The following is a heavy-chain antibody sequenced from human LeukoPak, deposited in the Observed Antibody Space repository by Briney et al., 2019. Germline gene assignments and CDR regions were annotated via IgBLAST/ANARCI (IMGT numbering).Heavy chain of an antibody. J-gene: IGHJ6*03. Sequence: SETLSLTCTVSGVSISSGGYYWSWIRQHPGKGLEWIGYIYYSGSTYYNPSLKSRVTISVDTSKNQFSLKLSSVTAADTAVYYCARDTIVDTAMATSGYYYYYMDVWGKGTTVTVSS. CDR1: GVSISSGGYY. D-gene: IGHD5-18*01. CDR2: IYYSGST. CDR3: ARDTIVDTAMATSGYYYYYMDV. V-gene: IGHV4-31*03.